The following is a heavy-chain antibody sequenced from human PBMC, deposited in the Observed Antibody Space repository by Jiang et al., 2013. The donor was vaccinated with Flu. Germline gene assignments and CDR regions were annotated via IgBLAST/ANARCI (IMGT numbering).Heavy chain of an antibody. D-gene: IGHD6-13*01. J-gene: IGHJ4*02. CDR2: ISSGGGSA. Sequence: RLSCAASGFTFSSYAMSWVRQAPGKGLEWVSSISSGGGSAYYADSVKGRFTISRDNSKNTLYLQVSSLRADDTAVYYCAQGGGSSWYDYWGQGTLVTVSS. CDR3: AQGGGSSWYDY. CDR1: GFTFSSYA. V-gene: IGHV3-23*01.